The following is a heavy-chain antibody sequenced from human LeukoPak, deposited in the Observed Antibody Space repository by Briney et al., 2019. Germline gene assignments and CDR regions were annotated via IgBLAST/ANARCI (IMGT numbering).Heavy chain of an antibody. CDR3: AGHPTQGLVVPAAIRAFDI. Sequence: SETLSLTCAVYGGSFSGYYWSWIRQPPGKGLEWIGEINHSGSTNYNPSLKSRVTISVDTSKNQFSLKLSSVTAADAAVYYCAGHPTQGLVVPAAIRAFDIWGQGTMVTVSS. J-gene: IGHJ3*02. CDR2: INHSGST. CDR1: GGSFSGYY. V-gene: IGHV4-34*01. D-gene: IGHD2-2*02.